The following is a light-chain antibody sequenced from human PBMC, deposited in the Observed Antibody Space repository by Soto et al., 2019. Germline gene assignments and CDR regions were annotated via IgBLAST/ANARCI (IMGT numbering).Light chain of an antibody. CDR3: FAYGGVNPLYV. CDR1: SNDVGSNNL. J-gene: IGLJ1*01. V-gene: IGLV2-23*01. CDR2: EGN. Sequence: QSALAKPASVSGSPGQSITISCTGTSNDVGSNNLVSWYQQHPGKVPKLMIFEGNKRPSGVYNRFSGSKSGNTASLTISGLQAEDEADYYCFAYGGVNPLYVFGTGTKLTVL.